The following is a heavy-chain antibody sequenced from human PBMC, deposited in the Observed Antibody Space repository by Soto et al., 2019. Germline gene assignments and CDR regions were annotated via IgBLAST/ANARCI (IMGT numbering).Heavy chain of an antibody. CDR2: IYYSGST. CDR1: GGSISSSSYY. CDR3: ARHELLLSNWFDP. D-gene: IGHD2-15*01. V-gene: IGHV4-39*01. Sequence: QLQLQESGPGLVKPSETLSLTCTVSGGSISSSSYYWGWIRQPPGKGLEWIGSIYYSGSTYYNPSLKSRVTISVDTSKNQFSLKLSSVTAADTAVYYCARHELLLSNWFDPWGQGTLVTVSS. J-gene: IGHJ5*02.